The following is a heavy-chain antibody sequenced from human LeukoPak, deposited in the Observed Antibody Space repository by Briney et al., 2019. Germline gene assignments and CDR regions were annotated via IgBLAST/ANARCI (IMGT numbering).Heavy chain of an antibody. J-gene: IGHJ4*02. CDR3: AISAGNGRYCDY. D-gene: IGHD1-26*01. V-gene: IGHV5-51*04. Sequence: GESLKISCKGTGYSFTTYWIGWVRQMPGKGLEWMGVIYPGGSDTRYSPSFQGQVTISADKPISAAYLQWSSLKASDTAMYYCAISAGNGRYCDYWGQGTLVTVSS. CDR2: IYPGGSDT. CDR1: GYSFTTYW.